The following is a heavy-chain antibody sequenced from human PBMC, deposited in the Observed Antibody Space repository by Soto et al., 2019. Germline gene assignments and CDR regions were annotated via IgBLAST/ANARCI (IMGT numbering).Heavy chain of an antibody. CDR1: GFTFGSYA. V-gene: IGHV3-23*01. CDR2: IRGSGGST. CDR3: AQNEVAGLR. Sequence: ESLSLSCPSSGFTFGSYAMSWVRQAPGKGLEWVSAIRGSGGSTYYADSVKGRFTISRDNSKNTLYLQMNSLRAEDTAVYYCAQNEVAGLRWGQGTLVTVS. D-gene: IGHD1-1*01. J-gene: IGHJ4*02.